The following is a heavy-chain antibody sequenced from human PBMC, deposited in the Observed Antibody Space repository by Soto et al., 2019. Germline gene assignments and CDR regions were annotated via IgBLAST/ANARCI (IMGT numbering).Heavy chain of an antibody. D-gene: IGHD6-13*01. CDR3: ASWGGIASPAYDGSLAPYDY. J-gene: IGHJ4*02. Sequence: ASVKVSCKASGYTFTNFGISWVRQAPGQGLEWMGWISAYNGNTNYAQKFQGRVTMTTDTSTSTAYMELRSLRSDDTAVYYCASWGGIASPAYDGSLAPYDYWGQGTLVTVSS. CDR2: ISAYNGNT. CDR1: GYTFTNFG. V-gene: IGHV1-18*01.